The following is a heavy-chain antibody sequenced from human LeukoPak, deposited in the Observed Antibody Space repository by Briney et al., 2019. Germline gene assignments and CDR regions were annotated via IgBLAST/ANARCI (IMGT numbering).Heavy chain of an antibody. V-gene: IGHV3-7*01. CDR1: GFTFSSYW. CDR3: ARERGYSYGDFDY. J-gene: IGHJ4*02. D-gene: IGHD5-18*01. CDR2: IKQDGSEK. Sequence: PGGSLRLSCAASGFTFSSYWMSWVRQAPGKGLEWVANIKQDGSEKYYVDSVKGRFTISRDNAKNSLYLQMNSLRAEDTAVYYCARERGYSYGDFDYWGQGTLVTVSS.